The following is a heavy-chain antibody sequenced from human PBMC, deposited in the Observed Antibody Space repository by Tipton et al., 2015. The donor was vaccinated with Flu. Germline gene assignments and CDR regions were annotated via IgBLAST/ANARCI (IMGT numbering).Heavy chain of an antibody. V-gene: IGHV5-51*01. Sequence: VQLVQSGAEVKKPGESLKISCKGSGYSFTKYWIAWVRQTPGKGLEWMGIIYPGDSDTRYSPSFQGQVTISADKTVNTAFLQWNSLKAPDTAIYYCARFVVPGMIDKGWFDPWGQGTLVTVSS. CDR2: IYPGDSDT. CDR1: GYSFTKYW. J-gene: IGHJ5*02. D-gene: IGHD3-10*01. CDR3: ARFVVPGMIDKGWFDP.